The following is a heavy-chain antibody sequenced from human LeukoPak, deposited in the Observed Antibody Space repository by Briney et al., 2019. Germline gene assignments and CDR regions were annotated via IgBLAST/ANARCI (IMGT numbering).Heavy chain of an antibody. CDR3: AREASPKALGY. V-gene: IGHV3-30*03. CDR1: GFTFSSYG. Sequence: SGGSLRLSCAASGFTFSSYGMHWVRQAPGKGLEWVAVISYDGSNKYYVDSVKGRFTISRDNSKNTLYLQMNSLRAEDTAVYYCAREASPKALGYWGQGTLVTVSS. J-gene: IGHJ4*02. CDR2: ISYDGSNK.